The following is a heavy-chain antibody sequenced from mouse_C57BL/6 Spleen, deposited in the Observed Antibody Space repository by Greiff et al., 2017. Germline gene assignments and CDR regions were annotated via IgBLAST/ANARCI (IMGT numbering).Heavy chain of an antibody. CDR2: IQPNSGST. CDR1: GYTFTSYW. D-gene: IGHD1-1*01. V-gene: IGHV1-64*01. Sequence: QVQLQQPGAELVKPGASVKLSCKASGYTFTSYWMHWVKQRPGQGLEWIGMIQPNSGSTNYNEKFKSKATLTVDKSSSTAYMQLSRLTSEDSAVYDCARRNYYGSSYWYFDVWGTGTTVTVSS. J-gene: IGHJ1*03. CDR3: ARRNYYGSSYWYFDV.